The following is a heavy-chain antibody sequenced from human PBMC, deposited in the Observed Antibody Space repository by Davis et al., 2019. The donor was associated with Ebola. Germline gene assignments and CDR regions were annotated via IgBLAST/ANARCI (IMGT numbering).Heavy chain of an antibody. CDR3: AKDYYDS. J-gene: IGHJ4*02. V-gene: IGHV3-30*18. CDR1: GFTFSSYG. D-gene: IGHD3-22*01. CDR2: ISYDGSNK. Sequence: GGSLRLSCSASGFTFSSYGMHWVRQAPGKGLEWVAVISYDGSNKYYADSVKGRFTISRDNSKNTLYLQMNSLRAEDTAVYYCAKDYYDSWGQGTLVTVSS.